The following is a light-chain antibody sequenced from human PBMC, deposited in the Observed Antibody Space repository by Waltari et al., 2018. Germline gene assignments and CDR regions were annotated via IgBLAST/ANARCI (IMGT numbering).Light chain of an antibody. CDR1: SRDVGRYAY. J-gene: IGLJ1*01. Sequence: QSALTQPAPVSGSPGPSVTISCTGTSRDVGRYAYCSWYQHHPGRAPTLMIYDVSYRPSGVSDRFSGSKSGNTASLTISGLQTEDEADYYCSSFTRSDTPLYVFGTGTKVTVL. V-gene: IGLV2-14*03. CDR3: SSFTRSDTPLYV. CDR2: DVS.